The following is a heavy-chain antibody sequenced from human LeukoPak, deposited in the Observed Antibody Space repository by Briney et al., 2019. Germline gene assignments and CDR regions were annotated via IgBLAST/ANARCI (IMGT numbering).Heavy chain of an antibody. V-gene: IGHV5-51*01. CDR2: IYPGDSDT. CDR3: ARRIMITFGGVIGPIDY. J-gene: IGHJ4*02. CDR1: GYSFTSYW. Sequence: GESLKISCKGSGYSFTSYWIGWVRQMPGKGLEWMGIIYPGDSDTRYSPSFQGQVTISADKSISTAYLQWSSLKASDTAMYYCARRIMITFGGVIGPIDYWGQGTLVTVSS. D-gene: IGHD3-16*02.